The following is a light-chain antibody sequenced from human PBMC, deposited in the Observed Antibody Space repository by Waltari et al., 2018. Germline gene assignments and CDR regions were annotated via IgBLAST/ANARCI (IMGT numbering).Light chain of an antibody. V-gene: IGKV1-17*03. CDR1: LGISDS. J-gene: IGKJ1*01. CDR2: AAS. CDR3: QQYNSYSPWT. Sequence: DIQMTQSPSAMSASVGETVTITCRASLGISDSLAWFQQNPGKVPKRLIFAASNLESGVPSRFSGARSGTEFTLTISSLQPDDFATYYCQQYNSYSPWTFGQGTKVEIK.